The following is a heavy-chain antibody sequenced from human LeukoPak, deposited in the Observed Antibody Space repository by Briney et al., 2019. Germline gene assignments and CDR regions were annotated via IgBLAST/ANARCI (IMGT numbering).Heavy chain of an antibody. V-gene: IGHV3-7*01. Sequence: RGSPRLSCAPSGFALSGHWLSWGREAPGPGLEWVANINQGGSDKYYVDSVKGRFTISRDNANNLLYLQMNSLRGEDTAVYYCTRDRSRAEDDWGQGTLVTVSS. CDR2: INQGGSDK. CDR1: GFALSGHW. D-gene: IGHD1-14*01. J-gene: IGHJ4*02. CDR3: TRDRSRAEDD.